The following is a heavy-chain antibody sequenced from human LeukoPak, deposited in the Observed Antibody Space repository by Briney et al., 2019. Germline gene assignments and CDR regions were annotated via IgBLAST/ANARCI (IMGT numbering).Heavy chain of an antibody. CDR2: VSYSGTT. J-gene: IGHJ5*02. CDR1: GGSISSSTYY. D-gene: IGHD2-2*01. CDR3: ARETPAVRNNCSDP. V-gene: IGHV4-39*02. Sequence: SETLSLTCTVSGGSISSSTYYWGWVRQPPGKGLEWIGSVSYSGTTYYNTSLRSRVTISIDTSRNQFSLKVTSVTAADTAVYYCARETPAVRNNCSDPWGQGTLVTVSS.